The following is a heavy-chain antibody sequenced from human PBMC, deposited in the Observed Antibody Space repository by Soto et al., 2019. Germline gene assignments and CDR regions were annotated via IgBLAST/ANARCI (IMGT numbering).Heavy chain of an antibody. Sequence: ASVKVSCKASGYTFTGYYMHWVRQAPGQGLEWMGWINPNSGGTNYAQKFQGWVTMTRDTSISTAYMELSRLRSDDTAVYYCARSTYYYDSSGYYRYYFDYWGQGTLVTVSS. CDR3: ARSTYYYDSSGYYRYYFDY. D-gene: IGHD3-22*01. CDR2: INPNSGGT. J-gene: IGHJ4*02. V-gene: IGHV1-2*04. CDR1: GYTFTGYY.